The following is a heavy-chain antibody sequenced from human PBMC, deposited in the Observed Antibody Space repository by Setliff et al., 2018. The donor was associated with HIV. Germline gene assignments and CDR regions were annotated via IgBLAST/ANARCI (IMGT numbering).Heavy chain of an antibody. CDR2: IYSSGST. CDR1: GGSIDNYY. CDR3: ARNGYSYGFINHYYHYMDV. Sequence: SETLSLTCTVSGGSIDNYYWSWVQQPPGKGLEWIGYIYSSGSTNYNPSLKSRVTISVDTSKRQFSLKLNSVTAADTAVYYCARNGYSYGFINHYYHYMDVWGKGTTVTVSS. V-gene: IGHV4-59*01. J-gene: IGHJ6*03. D-gene: IGHD5-18*01.